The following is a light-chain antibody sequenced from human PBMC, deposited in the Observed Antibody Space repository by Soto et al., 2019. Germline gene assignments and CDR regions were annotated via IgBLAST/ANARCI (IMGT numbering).Light chain of an antibody. V-gene: IGKV3-15*01. CDR2: RAS. Sequence: ETVMTQSPATLSVSPGESATLSCRASQSVGSNLAWYQQKPGRAPSLLIYRASTRATGIPARFSGRGSGTEFTLTISSLQSEDFAVYYCQQYYDWPEYTFGQGSKLEIK. J-gene: IGKJ2*01. CDR1: QSVGSN. CDR3: QQYYDWPEYT.